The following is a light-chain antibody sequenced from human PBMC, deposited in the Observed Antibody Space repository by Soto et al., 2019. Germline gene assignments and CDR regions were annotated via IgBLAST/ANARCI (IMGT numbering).Light chain of an antibody. CDR1: QSFRGL. V-gene: IGKV3-11*01. J-gene: IGKJ5*01. CDR3: QQRHMWPIT. Sequence: EVGLTQSLVTLSLSPEERATLSCRASQSFRGLLAWYQQKPGQAPRLLIYDAYNRATGIPPRFSGSGSGTDFTLTISSLEPEDSAVYYCQQRHMWPITFGQGTRLETK. CDR2: DAY.